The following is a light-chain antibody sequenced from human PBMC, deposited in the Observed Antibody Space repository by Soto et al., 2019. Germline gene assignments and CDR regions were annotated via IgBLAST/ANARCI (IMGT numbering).Light chain of an antibody. CDR3: QTWGTGFHVV. J-gene: IGLJ2*01. V-gene: IGLV4-69*01. CDR1: SGHSDYA. CDR2: LNSDGSH. Sequence: QLVLTQSPSASASLGASVKLTCTLSSGHSDYAIAWHQQQPEKGPRYLMKLNSDGSHSKGDGIPDRFSGSSSGAERYLTISSLQSDDEADYYCQTWGTGFHVVFGGGTKLTVL.